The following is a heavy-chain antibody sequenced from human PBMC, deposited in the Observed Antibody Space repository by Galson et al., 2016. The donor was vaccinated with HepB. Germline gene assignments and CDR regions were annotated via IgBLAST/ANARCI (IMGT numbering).Heavy chain of an antibody. D-gene: IGHD3-10*01. V-gene: IGHV3-48*04. CDR3: ARGAGAGY. CDR2: IGGTTSTI. Sequence: SLRLSCAASGFPFSINSMNWVRQAPGKGLEWVSCIGGTTSTIFYADSVKGRFTISRDNAEDSLYLQMNNLRAEDSAIYYCARGAGAGYWGQGTLVTVSS. J-gene: IGHJ4*02. CDR1: GFPFSINS.